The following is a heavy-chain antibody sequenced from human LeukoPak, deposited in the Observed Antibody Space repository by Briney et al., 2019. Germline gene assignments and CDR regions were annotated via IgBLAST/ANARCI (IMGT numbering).Heavy chain of an antibody. CDR3: ATTPRYSMVRAGGGFDY. CDR1: GYTFSRYG. V-gene: IGHV1-18*01. CDR2: ISAYNGST. D-gene: IGHD3-10*01. J-gene: IGHJ4*02. Sequence: GASVKVSCKASGYTFSRYGLSWVRQAPGQGLEWMGWISAYNGSTYYAQKFQGRVTMTTDTSTRTAYMELRSLRSEDTAVYYCATTPRYSMVRAGGGFDYWGQGTLVTVSS.